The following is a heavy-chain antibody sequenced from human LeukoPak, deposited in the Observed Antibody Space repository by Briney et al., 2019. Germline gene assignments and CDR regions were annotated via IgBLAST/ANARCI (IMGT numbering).Heavy chain of an antibody. CDR1: GGGSISSSNSY. CDR3: ARDSRRELLHAFDI. D-gene: IGHD1-26*01. Sequence: SETLSLTCTVSGGGSISSSNSYWGWIRQPPGKGLEWIGSIYYSGKTFYNPSLKSRVTISVDTSKNQFSLKLSSVTAADTAVYYCARDSRRELLHAFDIWGQGTMVTVSS. CDR2: IYYSGKT. V-gene: IGHV4-39*07. J-gene: IGHJ3*02.